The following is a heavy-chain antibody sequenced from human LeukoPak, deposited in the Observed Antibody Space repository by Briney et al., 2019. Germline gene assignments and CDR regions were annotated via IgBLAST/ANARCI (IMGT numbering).Heavy chain of an antibody. J-gene: IGHJ6*02. CDR3: ARDEIAVAGSPNPGELYYYGMDV. Sequence: GGSLRLSCAASGFTFSSYSMNWVRQAPGKGLEWVSYFNSSSSIIYYADSVKGRFTISRDNAKNALYLQMNSLRAEDTAVYYCARDEIAVAGSPNPGELYYYGMDVWGQGTTVTVSS. CDR1: GFTFSSYS. V-gene: IGHV3-48*04. CDR2: FNSSSSII. D-gene: IGHD6-19*01.